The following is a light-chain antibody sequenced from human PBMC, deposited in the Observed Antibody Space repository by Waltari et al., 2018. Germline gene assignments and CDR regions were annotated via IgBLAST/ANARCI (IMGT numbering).Light chain of an antibody. CDR3: SAWDDNLNGVI. V-gene: IGLV1-44*01. Sequence: QSVLTQPPSASGTPGQRVTISCSGSTSNIGSNTVSWYQQLPGTAPKLLIYTDDRRPSVVPDGFSGSKSGTSASLAISGPQSEDEAHYHCSAWDDNLNGVIFGGGTKLTVL. J-gene: IGLJ2*01. CDR2: TDD. CDR1: TSNIGSNT.